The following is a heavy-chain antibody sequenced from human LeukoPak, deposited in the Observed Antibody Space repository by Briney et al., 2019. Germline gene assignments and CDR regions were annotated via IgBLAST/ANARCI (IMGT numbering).Heavy chain of an antibody. CDR2: IYSGGST. J-gene: IGHJ4*02. V-gene: IGHV3-53*01. D-gene: IGHD2-15*01. CDR3: ARDFPCSGGSCYNDY. Sequence: GGSLRLSCAASGFTDSSNYMSWVRQAPGKGLEWVSVIYSGGSTYYADSVKGRFTISRDNSKNTLYLQMNSLRAEDTAVYYCARDFPCSGGSCYNDYWGQGTLVTVSS. CDR1: GFTDSSNY.